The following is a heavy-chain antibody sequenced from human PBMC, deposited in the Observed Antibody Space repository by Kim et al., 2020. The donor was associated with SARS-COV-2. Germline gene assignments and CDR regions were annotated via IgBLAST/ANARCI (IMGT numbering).Heavy chain of an antibody. CDR2: IRGSRSYK. Sequence: GGSLRLSCVASGFTFSGYRMSWVRQAPGKGLEWVSSIRGSRSYKYYAESVKGRFTISSDDATNSLFLQMSSLRAEDTAVYYCARGPPCDYWGQGTLVTVSS. V-gene: IGHV3-21*01. J-gene: IGHJ4*02. CDR3: ARGPPCDY. CDR1: GFTFSGYR.